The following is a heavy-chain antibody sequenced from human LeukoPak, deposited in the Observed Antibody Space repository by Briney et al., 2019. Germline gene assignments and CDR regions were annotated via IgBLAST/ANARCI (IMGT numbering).Heavy chain of an antibody. Sequence: SETLSLTCNVSGASISSHYWNWIRQPAGKGLEWIGRIYNTGSANYNPPLKSRVTMSLDTSRNQISLKLTSVTAADTAVYYCARDVFFRAHNWFDPWGQGTLVTVSS. J-gene: IGHJ5*02. V-gene: IGHV4-4*07. CDR2: IYNTGSA. D-gene: IGHD2/OR15-2a*01. CDR1: GASISSHY. CDR3: ARDVFFRAHNWFDP.